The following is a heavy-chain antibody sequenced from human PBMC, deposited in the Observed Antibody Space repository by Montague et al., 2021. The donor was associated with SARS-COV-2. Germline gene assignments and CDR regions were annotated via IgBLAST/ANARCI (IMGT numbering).Heavy chain of an antibody. CDR2: IDWDDDK. Sequence: PALVKPTQTLTLTCTFSGLSLSTSGMCVSWIRQPPGKALEWLARIDWDDDKYYSTSLKTRLTISKDTSKNQVVLTMTNMDPVDTATYYCARTFYDILTGYSKWVFDYWGQGTLVTVSS. D-gene: IGHD3-9*01. V-gene: IGHV2-70*11. J-gene: IGHJ4*02. CDR1: GLSLSTSGMC. CDR3: ARTFYDILTGYSKWVFDY.